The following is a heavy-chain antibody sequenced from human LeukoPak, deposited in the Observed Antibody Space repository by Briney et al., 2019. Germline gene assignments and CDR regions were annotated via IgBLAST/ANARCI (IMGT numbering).Heavy chain of an antibody. CDR3: AKGNSSSLYNWFDP. Sequence: PGRSLRLSCAASGFTFDDYAMHWVRQAPGKGLEWVSGISWNSGSIGYADSVRGRFTISRDNAKNSLYLQMNSLRAEDTASYYCAKGNSSSLYNWFDPWGQGTLVTVSS. V-gene: IGHV3-9*01. D-gene: IGHD6-13*01. CDR1: GFTFDDYA. CDR2: ISWNSGSI. J-gene: IGHJ5*02.